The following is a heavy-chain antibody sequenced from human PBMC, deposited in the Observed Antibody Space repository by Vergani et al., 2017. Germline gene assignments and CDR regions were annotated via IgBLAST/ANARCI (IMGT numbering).Heavy chain of an antibody. V-gene: IGHV3-23*01. Sequence: EVQLLESGGGLVQPGGSLRLSCAASGFTFSSYAMSWVRQAPGKGLEWVSAISGSGGSTYYADSVKCRFTIPRDNSKNTLYLQMNSLRAEDTAVYYCAKENGYMIGELDYWGQGTLVTVSS. CDR1: GFTFSSYA. CDR2: ISGSGGST. D-gene: IGHD5-24*01. CDR3: AKENGYMIGELDY. J-gene: IGHJ4*02.